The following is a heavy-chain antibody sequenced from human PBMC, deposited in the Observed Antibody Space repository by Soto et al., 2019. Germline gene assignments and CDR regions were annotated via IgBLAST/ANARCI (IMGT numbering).Heavy chain of an antibody. V-gene: IGHV1-8*01. D-gene: IGHD6-13*01. CDR1: GYTFSSYD. Sequence: QVQLVQSGAEVKKPGASVKVSCKTSGYTFSSYDINWVRQATGHGLEWMGWMNPSSGNTGYAQKFQGRVTMTRDTSISTANMELSSLRSEDTAVYYCARQPKYTSTWYYWGQGTLVTVSS. J-gene: IGHJ4*02. CDR2: MNPSSGNT. CDR3: ARQPKYTSTWYY.